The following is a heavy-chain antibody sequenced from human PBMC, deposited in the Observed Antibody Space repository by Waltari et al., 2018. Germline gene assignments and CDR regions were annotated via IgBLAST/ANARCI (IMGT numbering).Heavy chain of an antibody. CDR1: GFDFSNAW. J-gene: IGHJ6*02. CDR3: SESLNV. Sequence: ELQVVESGGDLVQPGGSLRLSCAASGFDFSNAWMDWVSQAPGKGLEWVANIKGDGSEKYYVDSVKGRFIISRDNTMNLLYLQMNSLRAEDTAVYYCSESLNVWGQGTTVIVSS. V-gene: IGHV3-7*01. CDR2: IKGDGSEK.